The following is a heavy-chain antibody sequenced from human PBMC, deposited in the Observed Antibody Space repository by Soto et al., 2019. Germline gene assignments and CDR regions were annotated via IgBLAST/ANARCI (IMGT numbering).Heavy chain of an antibody. V-gene: IGHV3-33*01. Sequence: QVQLVESGGGVVQPGRSLRLSCAASGFSFSHYGMYWVRQAPGNGLEWVAVIWSDGSKKYHTDSVKGRFTISRDNSKNTLYLQMDSLRAEDTAVYYCARDHGGNSVGGGGVDVWGQGTTVTVSS. CDR1: GFSFSHYG. CDR3: ARDHGGNSVGGGGVDV. D-gene: IGHD2-21*02. J-gene: IGHJ6*02. CDR2: IWSDGSKK.